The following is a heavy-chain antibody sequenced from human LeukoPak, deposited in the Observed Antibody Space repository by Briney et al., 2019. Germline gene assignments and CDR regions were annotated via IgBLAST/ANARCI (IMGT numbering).Heavy chain of an antibody. V-gene: IGHV4-59*01. CDR3: ATGGIYCSSTSCPSGT. Sequence: PSETLSLTCTVSGGSISSYYWSWIRQPPGKGLEWIGYIYYSGSTNYNPSLKSRVTISVDTSKNQFSLKLSSVTAADTAVYYCATGGIYCSSTSCPSGTWGQGTLVTVSS. CDR2: IYYSGST. J-gene: IGHJ5*02. CDR1: GGSISSYY. D-gene: IGHD2-2*01.